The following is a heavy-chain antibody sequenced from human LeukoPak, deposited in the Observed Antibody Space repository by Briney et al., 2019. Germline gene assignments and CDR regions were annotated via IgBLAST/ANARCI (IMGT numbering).Heavy chain of an antibody. CDR1: GGSISSSNW. V-gene: IGHV4-4*02. CDR3: ASRTPFRYYFDY. D-gene: IGHD3-16*01. J-gene: IGHJ4*02. CDR2: IYHSGST. Sequence: SETLSLTCAVSGGSISSSNWWSWVRQPPGKGLEWIGEIYHSGSTNYNPSLKSRVTISVDKSKNQFSLKLSSVTAVDTAVYYCASRTPFRYYFDYWGQGTLVTVST.